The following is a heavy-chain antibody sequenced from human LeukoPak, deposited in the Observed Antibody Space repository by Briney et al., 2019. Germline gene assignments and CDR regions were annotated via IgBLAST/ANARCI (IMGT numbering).Heavy chain of an antibody. J-gene: IGHJ4*02. CDR2: IKQDGSEK. CDR3: ARDLAAAAD. V-gene: IGHV3-7*01. Sequence: GGSLRLSCAVSGFTFSSYWMSWVRQAPGKGLECVANIKQDGSEKYYVDSVKGRFTISRDNVKNSLYLQMNSLRAEDTAVYYCARDLAAAADWGRGTLVTVSS. D-gene: IGHD6-13*01. CDR1: GFTFSSYW.